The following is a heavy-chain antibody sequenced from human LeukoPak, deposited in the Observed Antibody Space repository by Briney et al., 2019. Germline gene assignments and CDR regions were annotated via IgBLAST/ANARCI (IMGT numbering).Heavy chain of an antibody. D-gene: IGHD1-1*01. J-gene: IGHJ6*03. Sequence: SETLSLTCTVSGGSISSYYWSWVRQPPGKGLEWFGYVYDSGTTNYNPSLKSRVTISVDTSKNQFSLKLSSVTAADTAVYYCARVSWFPGTSYYYMDVWGKGTTVTVSS. CDR1: GGSISSYY. CDR2: VYDSGTT. CDR3: ARVSWFPGTSYYYMDV. V-gene: IGHV4-59*01.